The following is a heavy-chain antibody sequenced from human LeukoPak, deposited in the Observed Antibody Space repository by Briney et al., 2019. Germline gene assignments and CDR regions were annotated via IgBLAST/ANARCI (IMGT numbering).Heavy chain of an antibody. J-gene: IGHJ4*02. CDR2: INDGGGNT. CDR3: AKWKGRGETGFDY. D-gene: IGHD3-16*01. V-gene: IGHV3-23*01. Sequence: QAGGSLRLSCAASGFTFNAYVMSWVRQAPGKGLEWVSLINDGGGNTYYAASVKGRFTISRDNSKSTLYLQVNSLRAEDTAVYYCAKWKGRGETGFDYWGQGTLVTVSS. CDR1: GFTFNAYV.